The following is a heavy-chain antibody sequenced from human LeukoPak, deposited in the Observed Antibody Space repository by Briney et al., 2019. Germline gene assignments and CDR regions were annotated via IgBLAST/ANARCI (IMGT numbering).Heavy chain of an antibody. CDR2: MSSGSSYI. V-gene: IGHV3-21*06. CDR3: ARDRPTGASRVFVVQ. CDR1: GFTFSTYA. Sequence: GGSLRLSCTASGFTFSTYAMTWVRQAPGKGLEWISSMSSGSSYIYYADSVRGRFTISRDNTKNSLYLEMNNLRGEDTAIYYCARDRPTGASRVFVVQWGQGTPVTVSS. D-gene: IGHD2-21*01. J-gene: IGHJ4*02.